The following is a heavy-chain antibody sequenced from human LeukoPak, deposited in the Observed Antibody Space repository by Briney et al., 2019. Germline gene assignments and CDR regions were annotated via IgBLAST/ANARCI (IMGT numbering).Heavy chain of an antibody. D-gene: IGHD3-16*02. CDR2: INHSGST. CDR3: AGVSLTYPFDY. CDR1: GGSFSGYY. Sequence: SETLSLTCAVYGGSFSGYYWSWIRQPPGKGLEWIGEINHSGSTNYNPSLKSRVTISVDTSKNQFSLKLSSVTAADTAVYYCAGVSLTYPFDYWGQGTLVTVSS. J-gene: IGHJ4*02. V-gene: IGHV4-34*01.